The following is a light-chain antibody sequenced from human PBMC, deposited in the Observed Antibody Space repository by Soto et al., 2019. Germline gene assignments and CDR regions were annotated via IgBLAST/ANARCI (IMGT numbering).Light chain of an antibody. CDR2: GNT. CDR3: QSYDNSVV. Sequence: QLVLTQPPSVSGAPGQRVTISCTGSSSNLGANYDVQWYQQIPGTAPKLLIYGNTNRPSGVPDRFSASKSGTSASLTIIGLQAEDEADYYCQSYDNSVVFGGGTQLTVL. V-gene: IGLV1-40*01. J-gene: IGLJ3*02. CDR1: SSNLGANYD.